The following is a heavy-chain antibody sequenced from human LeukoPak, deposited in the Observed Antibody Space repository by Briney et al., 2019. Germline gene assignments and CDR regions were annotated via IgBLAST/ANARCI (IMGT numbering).Heavy chain of an antibody. D-gene: IGHD4-23*01. CDR2: IGTSSSTI. V-gene: IGHV3-48*02. CDR1: GFTFSSYG. Sequence: GGSLILSCAASGFTFSSYGMNWVRQTPGKGLEWVSYIGTSSSTIYYADSVKGRFTISRDSAKNSLYLQMNSLRDEDTAVYYCARHGYGGNSGDYWGQGTLVTVSS. J-gene: IGHJ4*02. CDR3: ARHGYGGNSGDY.